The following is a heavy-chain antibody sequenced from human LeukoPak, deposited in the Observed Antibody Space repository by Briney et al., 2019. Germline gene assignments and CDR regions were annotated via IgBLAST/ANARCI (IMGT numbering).Heavy chain of an antibody. CDR2: ISGSGGST. Sequence: GGSLRLSCAASGFTFSVYWMGWVRQAPGKGLEWVSAISGSGGSTYYADSVKGRFTISRDNSKNTLYLQMNSLRAEDTAVYYCAELGVTMIGGVWGKGTTVTISS. CDR1: GFTFSVYW. D-gene: IGHD3-10*02. J-gene: IGHJ6*04. V-gene: IGHV3-23*01. CDR3: AELGVTMIGGV.